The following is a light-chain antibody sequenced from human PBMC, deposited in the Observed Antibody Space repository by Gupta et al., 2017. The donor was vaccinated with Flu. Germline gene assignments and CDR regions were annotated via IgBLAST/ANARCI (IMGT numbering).Light chain of an antibody. J-gene: IGLJ3*02. CDR1: IGGKG. CDR2: NNN. V-gene: IGLV1-44*01. CDR3: AAWEETMNGV. Sequence: IGGKGVNWDQQRPGTAPKLLIYNNNQRPAGVPDRFSGSKAGTAASLAISGRQAEDEADYYCAAWEETMNGVFGGGTKLTVL.